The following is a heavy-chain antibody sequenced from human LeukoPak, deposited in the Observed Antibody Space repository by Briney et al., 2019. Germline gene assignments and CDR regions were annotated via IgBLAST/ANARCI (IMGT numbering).Heavy chain of an antibody. CDR3: ERDDGMYRRSWYWFDP. D-gene: IGHD6-13*01. CDR1: VGTFSSDA. Sequence: GASVKVSCKASVGTFSSDAISWVRQAPGQGLEWMGSIIPILGIANYAQKFQGRVTITADKSTSTAYMELSRLRSEDTAVYYCERDDGMYRRSWYWFDPWGQGTLVSVSS. CDR2: IIPILGIA. V-gene: IGHV1-69*04. J-gene: IGHJ5*02.